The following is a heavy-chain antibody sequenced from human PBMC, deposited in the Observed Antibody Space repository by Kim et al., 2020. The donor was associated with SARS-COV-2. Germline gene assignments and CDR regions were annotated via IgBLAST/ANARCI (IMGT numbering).Heavy chain of an antibody. D-gene: IGHD3-10*02. V-gene: IGHV3-30*01. Sequence: YVASVQGRFTISRDNSKNTLYLQMNSLRAEDTAVYYCARDCSPGGFDYWGQGTLVTVSS. J-gene: IGHJ4*02. CDR3: ARDCSPGGFDY.